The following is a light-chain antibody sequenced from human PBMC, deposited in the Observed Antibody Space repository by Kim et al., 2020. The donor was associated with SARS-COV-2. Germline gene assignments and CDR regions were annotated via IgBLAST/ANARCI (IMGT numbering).Light chain of an antibody. CDR3: QQGYTFPLT. CDR2: TAS. V-gene: IGKV1-12*01. CDR1: QDIMNW. Sequence: ASVGDRVTITCRASQDIMNWLAWYQQKPGKAPKLLIYTASYLQRGVPSRFSGSGSGTDFTLTISNLQPEDLATYYCQQGYTFPLTFGGGTKVDIK. J-gene: IGKJ4*01.